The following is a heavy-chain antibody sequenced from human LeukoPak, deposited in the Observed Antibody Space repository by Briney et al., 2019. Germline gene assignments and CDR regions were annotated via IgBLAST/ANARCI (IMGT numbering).Heavy chain of an antibody. CDR3: ARESCSSTSCYGDFNWFDP. Sequence: SETLSLTCTVSGGSISSSGYYWGWIRQPPGKGLEWTGSISYSGSTYYNSSLKSRVTISVDRSKNQFSLKLSSVTAADTAVYYCARESCSSTSCYGDFNWFDPWGQGTLVTVSS. J-gene: IGHJ5*02. V-gene: IGHV4-39*07. CDR2: ISYSGST. CDR1: GGSISSSGYY. D-gene: IGHD2-2*01.